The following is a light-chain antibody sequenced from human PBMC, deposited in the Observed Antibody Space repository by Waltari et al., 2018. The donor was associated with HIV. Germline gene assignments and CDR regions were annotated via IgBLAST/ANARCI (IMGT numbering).Light chain of an antibody. CDR1: QGLSKS. CDR2: GTS. CDR3: QQYYSTPWT. Sequence: DIQITQSPSPLSASVGARVTITCRASQGLSKSLAWYQQKPGRAPKVLLHGTSSLGSRVPSRFSGSGSGTDYTLTISSLQPEDFATYYCQQYYSTPWTFGQGTKVEIK. V-gene: IGKV1-NL1*01. J-gene: IGKJ1*01.